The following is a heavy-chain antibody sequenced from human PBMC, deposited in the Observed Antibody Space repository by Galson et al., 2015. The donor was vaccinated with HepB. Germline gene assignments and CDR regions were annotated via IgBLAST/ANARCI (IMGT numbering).Heavy chain of an antibody. D-gene: IGHD3-22*01. CDR3: AREYCYDSSGYHAFDN. J-gene: IGHJ3*02. CDR2: ISAYNGNA. CDR1: GFTFTSYG. Sequence: SVKVSCKASGFTFTSYGISWVRQAPGQGLEWMGWISAYNGNANYAQKLQGRVTMTKDTSTSTAYMELRSLRSDDTAVYYCAREYCYDSSGYHAFDNWGQGTMVSVSS. V-gene: IGHV1-18*04.